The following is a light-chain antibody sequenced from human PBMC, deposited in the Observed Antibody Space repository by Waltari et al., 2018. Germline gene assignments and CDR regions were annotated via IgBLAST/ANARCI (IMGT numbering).Light chain of an antibody. CDR2: GAS. Sequence: IVLTQSPRTLSLSPGERAPLSCWASQSVGRSLAWYQQKRGQAPRLLIDGASTRAIGIPDRFSGSGSGTDFSLTISRLEPEDVAVYYCQHYVRVPVTFGQGTKVEI. J-gene: IGKJ1*01. V-gene: IGKV3-20*01. CDR3: QHYVRVPVT. CDR1: QSVGRS.